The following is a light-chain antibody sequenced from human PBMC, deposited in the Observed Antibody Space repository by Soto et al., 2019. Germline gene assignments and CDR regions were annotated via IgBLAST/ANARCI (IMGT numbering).Light chain of an antibody. J-gene: IGLJ2*01. CDR2: GNS. V-gene: IGLV1-40*01. CDR3: QSYDSSLSGSVV. CDR1: SSNIGAGYD. Sequence: QSVLTQPPSVSGAPGQRVTISCTGSSSNIGAGYDVHWYQQLPGTAPKLLIYGNSNRPSGVPDRFSGSKSGTSASLPITGLQAEDEADYHCQSYDSSLSGSVVFGGGTQLTVL.